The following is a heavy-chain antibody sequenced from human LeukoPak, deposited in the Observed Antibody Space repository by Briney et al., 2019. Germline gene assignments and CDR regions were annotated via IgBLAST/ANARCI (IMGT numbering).Heavy chain of an antibody. CDR1: GYTFTGYY. D-gene: IGHD1-26*01. Sequence: ASVKVSCKASGYTFTGYYMHWVRQAPGQGLEWMGWINPNSGGTNYAQKFQSRVTMTRDTSISTAYMELSRLRSDDTAVYYCARYSGSYQGSFDYWGQGTLVTVSS. CDR2: INPNSGGT. J-gene: IGHJ4*02. CDR3: ARYSGSYQGSFDY. V-gene: IGHV1-2*02.